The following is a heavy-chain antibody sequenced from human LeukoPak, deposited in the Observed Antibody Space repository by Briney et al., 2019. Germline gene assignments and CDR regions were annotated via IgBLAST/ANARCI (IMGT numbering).Heavy chain of an antibody. J-gene: IGHJ4*02. CDR2: IWYDGSKK. CDR3: ARLRWDWGFDY. V-gene: IGHV3-33*01. D-gene: IGHD3/OR15-3a*01. CDR1: GFTFSTYG. Sequence: GGSLRLSCAASGFTFSTYGMHWFRQAPGKGLEWVAVIWYDGSKKYYADSVKGRFTISRDNSKNTLYLEMNRLRVEDTAVYYCARLRWDWGFDYWGQGTLVTVSS.